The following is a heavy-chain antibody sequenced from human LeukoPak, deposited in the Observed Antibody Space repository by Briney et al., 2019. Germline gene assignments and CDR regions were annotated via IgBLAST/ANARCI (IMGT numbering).Heavy chain of an antibody. CDR3: ARDGPAQMVDFDY. V-gene: IGHV1-2*02. CDR1: GYTFSGTGWY. J-gene: IGHJ4*02. Sequence: SVKVSCKASGYTFSGTGWYLYWLRQAPGQGLECMGWIYPNNGATVYAQKFQGRVAMTRDTSITTAYMELSRLRPDDTAVYYCARDGPAQMVDFDYWGQGTLVTVSS. CDR2: IYPNNGAT. D-gene: IGHD3-10*01.